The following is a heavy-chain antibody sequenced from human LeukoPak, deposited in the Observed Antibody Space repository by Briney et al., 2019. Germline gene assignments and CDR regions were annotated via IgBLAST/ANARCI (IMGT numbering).Heavy chain of an antibody. V-gene: IGHV3-48*03. CDR1: GFTFSSYG. J-gene: IGHJ4*02. CDR2: ISSSGSTI. D-gene: IGHD2-2*01. Sequence: PGGSLRLSCAASGFTFSSYGMNWVRQAPGKGLEWVSYISSSGSTIYYADSVKGRFTISRDNAKNSLYLQMNSLRAEDTAVYYCAIDIVVVPAATDDYWGQGTLVTVSS. CDR3: AIDIVVVPAATDDY.